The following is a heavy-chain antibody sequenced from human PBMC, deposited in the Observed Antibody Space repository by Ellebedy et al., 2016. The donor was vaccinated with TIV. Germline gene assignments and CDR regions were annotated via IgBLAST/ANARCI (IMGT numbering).Heavy chain of an antibody. D-gene: IGHD3-3*01. Sequence: GESLKISCAASGFTVTTNYMNWVRQAPGRGLEWVSPISGTGDSTYYADSVEGRFTISRDNSKNTVYLHMNSLRAEDTAVYYCAKRDFFGVDTLTFDSWGQGTLVNVSS. J-gene: IGHJ4*02. CDR2: ISGTGDST. CDR1: GFTVTTNY. CDR3: AKRDFFGVDTLTFDS. V-gene: IGHV3-23*01.